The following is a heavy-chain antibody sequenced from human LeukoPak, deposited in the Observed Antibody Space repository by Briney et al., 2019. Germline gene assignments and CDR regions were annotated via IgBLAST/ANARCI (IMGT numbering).Heavy chain of an antibody. CDR2: ISAYNGNT. CDR1: GYTFTSYG. Sequence: ASVKVSCKASGYTFTSYGISWVRQVPGQGLEWMGWISAYNGNTNYAQKLQGRVTMTTDTSTSTAYMELRSLRSDDTAVYYCARYCGGDCLWEEFDYWGQGTLVTVSS. D-gene: IGHD2-21*01. J-gene: IGHJ4*02. V-gene: IGHV1-18*01. CDR3: ARYCGGDCLWEEFDY.